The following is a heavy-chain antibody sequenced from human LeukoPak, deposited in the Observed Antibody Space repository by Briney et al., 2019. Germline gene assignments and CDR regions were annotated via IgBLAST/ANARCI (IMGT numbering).Heavy chain of an antibody. CDR1: GYTFTGYY. J-gene: IGHJ3*02. Sequence: ASVKVSCKASGYTFTGYYMHWVRQAPGQGLEWMGWINPNSGGTNYAQKFQGRVTMTTDTSTTTAYMEVRSLRSDDTAMYYCARVICSGDRCYPPSAVDIWGQGTMVTVSS. CDR2: INPNSGGT. CDR3: ARVICSGDRCYPPSAVDI. V-gene: IGHV1-2*02. D-gene: IGHD2-15*01.